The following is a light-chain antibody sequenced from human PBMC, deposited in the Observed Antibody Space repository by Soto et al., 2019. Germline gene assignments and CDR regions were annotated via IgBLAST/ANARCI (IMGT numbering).Light chain of an antibody. Sequence: EIVLTQSPGTLSLSPGERATLSCRASQSVTSYLAWYQQKPGQAPRLLIYGASSRATGIPDRFIGSGSGTDFTLTISRLEPEDLAVYYWQQYGSSVYTFGQGTKVEIK. J-gene: IGKJ2*01. CDR2: GAS. V-gene: IGKV3-20*01. CDR1: QSVTSY. CDR3: QQYGSSVYT.